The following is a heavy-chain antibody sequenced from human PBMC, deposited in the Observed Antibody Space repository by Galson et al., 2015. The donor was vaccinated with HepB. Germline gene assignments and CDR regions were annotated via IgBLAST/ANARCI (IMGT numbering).Heavy chain of an antibody. CDR2: INTNGGST. CDR1: GFTFSSYA. Sequence: SLRLSCAASGFTFSSYAMHWVRQAPGKGLAYVSAINTNGGSTNYASSVKGRFTISRDNSKNTLYLQMDSLRADDTAIYYCARGNNPNYWGQGTLVTVSS. CDR3: ARGNNPNY. D-gene: IGHD1/OR15-1a*01. V-gene: IGHV3-64*01. J-gene: IGHJ4*02.